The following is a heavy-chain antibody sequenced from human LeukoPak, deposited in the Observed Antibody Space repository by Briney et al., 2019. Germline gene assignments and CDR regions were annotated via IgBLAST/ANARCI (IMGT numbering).Heavy chain of an antibody. D-gene: IGHD3-3*01. CDR3: AKGLPEYDFWSGYAT. CDR1: GFTFSSYA. Sequence: SGGSLRLSCAASGFTFSSYAMMWVRQAPGKGRDWVSTISVSGGGPNYADSVKGRFTISRDNSKNTLFLQMNSMRAEDTAPYSCAKGLPEYDFWSGYATWGQGTLVTVSS. J-gene: IGHJ5*02. CDR2: ISVSGGGP. V-gene: IGHV3-23*01.